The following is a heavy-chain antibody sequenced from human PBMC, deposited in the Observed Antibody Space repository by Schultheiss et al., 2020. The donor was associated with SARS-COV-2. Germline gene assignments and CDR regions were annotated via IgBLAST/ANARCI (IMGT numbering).Heavy chain of an antibody. Sequence: GGSLRLSCAASGFTFSDYYMSWIRQAPDKGLEWVSAISGSGGTTYYADSVKGRFTISRDNSKNTLYLQMNSLRAEDTAVYYCAKDPRELLYIAEYFQHWGQGTLVTVSS. CDR1: GFTFSDYY. J-gene: IGHJ1*01. CDR3: AKDPRELLYIAEYFQH. V-gene: IGHV3-23*01. CDR2: ISGSGGTT. D-gene: IGHD1-26*01.